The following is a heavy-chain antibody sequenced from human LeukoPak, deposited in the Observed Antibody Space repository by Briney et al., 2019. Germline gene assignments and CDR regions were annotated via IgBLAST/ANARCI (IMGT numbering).Heavy chain of an antibody. J-gene: IGHJ4*02. CDR1: GGSIISTSYY. CDR2: VFYRGSP. V-gene: IGHV4-39*07. Sequence: KPSETLSLTCIVSGGSIISTSYYWGWIRQPPGKGLEWIGSVFYRGSPYYNPSLNSRLTISVDTSKSQFSLDLTSVTAADTAVYYCARGGGFCNGISCYFDFWGQGTLVTVSS. CDR3: ARGGGFCNGISCYFDF. D-gene: IGHD2-2*01.